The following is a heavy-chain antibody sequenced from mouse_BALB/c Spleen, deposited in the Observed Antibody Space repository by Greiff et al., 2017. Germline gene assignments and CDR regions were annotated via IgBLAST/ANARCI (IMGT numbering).Heavy chain of an antibody. D-gene: IGHD2-4*01. CDR3: ARVSTMRYFDV. V-gene: IGHV7-3*02. Sequence: DVKLVESGGGLVQPGGSLRLSCATSGFTFTDYYMSWVRQPPGKALEWLGFIRNKANGYTTEYSASVKGRFTISRDNSQSILYLQMNTLRAEDSATYYCARVSTMRYFDVWGAGTTVTVSS. CDR1: GFTFTDYY. J-gene: IGHJ1*01. CDR2: IRNKANGYTT.